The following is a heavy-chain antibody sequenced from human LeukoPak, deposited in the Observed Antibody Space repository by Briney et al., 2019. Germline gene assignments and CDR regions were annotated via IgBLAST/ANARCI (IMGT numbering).Heavy chain of an antibody. D-gene: IGHD3-10*01. CDR3: ARLGSGSTLDC. Sequence: GGSLRLSCAASGFSFSSYWMHWVRQAPGKGLVWVSRISSDGSSTIYADSVKGRFTISRDNAKNTLYLQMNSLRAEDKAVYYCARLGSGSTLDCWGQGILVTVSS. CDR2: ISSDGSST. J-gene: IGHJ4*02. V-gene: IGHV3-74*01. CDR1: GFSFSSYW.